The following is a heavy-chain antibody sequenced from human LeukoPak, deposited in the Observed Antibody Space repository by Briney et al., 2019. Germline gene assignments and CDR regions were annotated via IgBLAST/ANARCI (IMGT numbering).Heavy chain of an antibody. CDR3: AQLGELLQFDY. J-gene: IGHJ4*02. CDR2: ISWNSGSI. D-gene: IGHD1-26*01. CDR1: GFTFDDYA. Sequence: GGSLRLSCAASGFTFDDYAMHWVRQAPGKGLEWVSGISWNSGSIGYADSVKGRFTISRDNAKNSLYLQMNSLRAEDTALYYCAQLGELLQFDYWGQGTLVTVSS. V-gene: IGHV3-9*01.